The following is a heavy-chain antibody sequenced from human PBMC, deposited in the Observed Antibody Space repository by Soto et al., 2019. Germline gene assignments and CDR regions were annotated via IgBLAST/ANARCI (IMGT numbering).Heavy chain of an antibody. D-gene: IGHD1-1*01. J-gene: IGHJ6*02. V-gene: IGHV1-8*01. Sequence: QVQLVQSGAEVKKPGASVKVSCKASRYTFTSYDINWVRQATGQGLEWMGWMNPNSGNTGYAQKFQGRVTMTRNNSISTAYMELSSLRSEDTAVYYCARERTGTTSMDVWGQGTTVTVSS. CDR1: RYTFTSYD. CDR3: ARERTGTTSMDV. CDR2: MNPNSGNT.